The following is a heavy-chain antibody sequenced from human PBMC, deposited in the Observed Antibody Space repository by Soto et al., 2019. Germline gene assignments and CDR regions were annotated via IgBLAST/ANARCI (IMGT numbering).Heavy chain of an antibody. CDR2: INPSGGST. D-gene: IGHD2-21*01. V-gene: IGHV1-46*01. Sequence: GASVKVSCKASGYTFTSYYMHWVRQAPGQGLEWMGIINPSGGSTSYAQKFQGRVTMTRDTSTSTVYMELSSLRSEDTGVYCCARLVSRDSYAFNIGGQGTMDTVPS. CDR3: ARLVSRDSYAFNI. J-gene: IGHJ3*02. CDR1: GYTFTSYY.